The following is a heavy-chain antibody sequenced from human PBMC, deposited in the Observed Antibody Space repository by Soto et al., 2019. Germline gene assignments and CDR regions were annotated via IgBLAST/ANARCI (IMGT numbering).Heavy chain of an antibody. D-gene: IGHD6-6*01. V-gene: IGHV2-5*02. CDR2: IYWDDDK. CDR3: AHSIAARQGTYYFDY. CDR1: GFSLSTSGVG. Sequence: QITLKESGPTLVKPTQTLTLTCTFSGFSLSTSGVGVGWIRQPPGKALEWLALIYWDDDKRYSPSLRSRLTVXXDXSXXQVVLRMTNVDPVDTATYYCAHSIAARQGTYYFDYWGQGTLVTVSS. J-gene: IGHJ4*02.